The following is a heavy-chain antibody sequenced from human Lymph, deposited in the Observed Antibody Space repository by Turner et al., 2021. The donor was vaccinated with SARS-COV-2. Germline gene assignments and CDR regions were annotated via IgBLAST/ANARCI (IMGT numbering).Heavy chain of an antibody. Sequence: QVQLQQWGAGLLKPSETLSLTCAVYGGSFSGYYWSWIRQPPGKGLEWIGEIKHTGSTNYNPSLKSGVTISVDTSKNQFSLKLSSVTAADTAVYYCARVWVRWWYFDLWGRGTLVTVSS. CDR1: GGSFSGYY. CDR3: ARVWVRWWYFDL. D-gene: IGHD7-27*01. CDR2: IKHTGST. V-gene: IGHV4-34*01. J-gene: IGHJ2*01.